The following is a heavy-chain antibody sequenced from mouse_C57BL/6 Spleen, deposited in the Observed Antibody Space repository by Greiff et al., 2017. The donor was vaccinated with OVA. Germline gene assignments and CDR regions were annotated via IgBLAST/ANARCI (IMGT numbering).Heavy chain of an antibody. J-gene: IGHJ2*01. V-gene: IGHV5-9*01. CDR3: ARHHYYGSFDY. CDR2: ISGGGGNT. CDR1: GFTFSSYT. D-gene: IGHD1-1*01. Sequence: EVQRVESGGGLVKPGGSLKLSCAASGFTFSSYTMSWVRQTPEKRLAWVATISGGGGNTYYPDSVKGRFTISRDNAKNTLYLQMSSLRSEDTALYYCARHHYYGSFDYWGQGTTLTVSS.